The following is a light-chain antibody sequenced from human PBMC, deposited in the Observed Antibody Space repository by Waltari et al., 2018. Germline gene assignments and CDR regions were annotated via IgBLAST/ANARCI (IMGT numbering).Light chain of an antibody. J-gene: IGLJ3*02. CDR1: SSNIGRNY. Sequence: QSVLTQPPSASGTPGPRVTISCSGSSSNIGRNYVSWYQQFPGTAPKLLVYRNNERPSGVPDRISGSKSGTSASLAISGLRSEDEADYYCATWDGSLTAWVFGGGTKLTVL. V-gene: IGLV1-47*01. CDR2: RNN. CDR3: ATWDGSLTAWV.